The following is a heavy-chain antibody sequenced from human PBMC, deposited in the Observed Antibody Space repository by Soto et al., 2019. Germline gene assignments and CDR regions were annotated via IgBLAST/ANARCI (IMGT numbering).Heavy chain of an antibody. D-gene: IGHD1-26*01. Sequence: QVQLQQWGTGLLKSSETLSLNCAVYGGSFSPYHWSWVRQPTGKGLEWIGETDQSGGTYYNTTLKRSVTGSLDTHTNPFSRKVKSVAAADTAVYYCAIARGRNRYWGQRTLVTVSS. CDR3: AIARGRNRY. J-gene: IGHJ4*02. CDR2: TDQSGGT. CDR1: GGSFSPYH. V-gene: IGHV4-34*01.